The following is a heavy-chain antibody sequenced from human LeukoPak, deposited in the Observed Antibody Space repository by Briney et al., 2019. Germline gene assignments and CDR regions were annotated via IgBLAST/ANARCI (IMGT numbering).Heavy chain of an antibody. D-gene: IGHD3-16*01. Sequence: SETLSLTCTVSGGSISGTYYWSWIRQPPGKGLQWIGYIYYTGTTDSNPSLKSRVTISLDTSKNQFSLNLSSVTAADTAVYYCARRWVYDKRAFDAWGQGTMVTVSS. CDR3: ARRWVYDKRAFDA. V-gene: IGHV4-59*08. J-gene: IGHJ3*01. CDR2: IYYTGTT. CDR1: GGSISGTYY.